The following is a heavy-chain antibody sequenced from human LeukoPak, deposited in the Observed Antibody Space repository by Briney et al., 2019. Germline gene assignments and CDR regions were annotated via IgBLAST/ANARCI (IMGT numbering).Heavy chain of an antibody. CDR1: GGSISSSSYY. J-gene: IGHJ3*02. Sequence: SETLSLTCTVSGGSISSSSYYWGWIRQPPGKGLEWIGSIYYSGSTYYNPSLKSRVTISVDTSKNQFSLKLSSVTAADTAVYYCARQRGYSSSLRRPIWGQGTMVTVSS. CDR2: IYYSGST. CDR3: ARQRGYSSSLRRPI. D-gene: IGHD6-13*01. V-gene: IGHV4-39*01.